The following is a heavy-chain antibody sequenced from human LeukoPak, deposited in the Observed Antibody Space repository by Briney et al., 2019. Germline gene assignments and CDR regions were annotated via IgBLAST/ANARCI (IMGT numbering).Heavy chain of an antibody. CDR1: GDTFSRYA. V-gene: IGHV1-69*13. CDR2: IIPVLSTA. Sequence: GASVKVSCKASGDTFSRYAISWVRQAPGQGLEWMGGIIPVLSTANYAQKFQDRVTITADESTSTTYMELSSLRSDDTAVYYCASLATPFDPWGQGTLVTVSS. CDR3: ASLATPFDP. D-gene: IGHD1-26*01. J-gene: IGHJ5*02.